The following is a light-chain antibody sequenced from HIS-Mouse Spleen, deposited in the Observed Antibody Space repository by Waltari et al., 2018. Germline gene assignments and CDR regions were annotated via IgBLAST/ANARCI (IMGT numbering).Light chain of an antibody. J-gene: IGLJ3*02. CDR1: SSDGGGYNY. CDR2: DVS. CDR3: SSYTSSSTRV. V-gene: IGLV2-14*03. Sequence: QSALTQPASVSGSPGQSITLSCTGTSSDGGGYNYVSWYQQHPGKAPKLIIYDVSNRPSGVSNRFSGSKSGNTASLTISGLQAEDEADYYCSSYTSSSTRVFGGGTKLTVL.